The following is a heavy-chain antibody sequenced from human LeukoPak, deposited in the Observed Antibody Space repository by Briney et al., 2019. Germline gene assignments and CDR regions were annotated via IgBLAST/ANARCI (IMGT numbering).Heavy chain of an antibody. J-gene: IGHJ4*02. CDR3: ATGSGLWSPDY. CDR2: INTDGSST. Sequence: GSLRLSCAASGFTFSSYWMHWVRQAPGKGRGWVSRINTDGSSTSYADSVKGRFTISRDNAKNRLYVQMNSLRAEDTAVYYCATGSGLWSPDYWGQGTLVTVSS. CDR1: GFTFSSYW. V-gene: IGHV3-74*01. D-gene: IGHD5-18*01.